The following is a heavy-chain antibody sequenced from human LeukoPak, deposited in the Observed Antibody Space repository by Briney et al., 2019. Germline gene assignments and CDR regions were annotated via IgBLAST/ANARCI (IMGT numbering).Heavy chain of an antibody. J-gene: IGHJ3*02. V-gene: IGHV4-61*02. D-gene: IGHD3-9*01. CDR1: GGSISSGSYY. Sequence: PSQTLSLTCTVSGGSISSGSYYWSWIRQPAGKGLEWIGRIYTSGSTNYNPSLKSRVTISVDTSKNQFSLKLSSVTAADTAVYYCAGLYYDILTGYQGAFDIWGQGTMVTVSS. CDR2: IYTSGST. CDR3: AGLYYDILTGYQGAFDI.